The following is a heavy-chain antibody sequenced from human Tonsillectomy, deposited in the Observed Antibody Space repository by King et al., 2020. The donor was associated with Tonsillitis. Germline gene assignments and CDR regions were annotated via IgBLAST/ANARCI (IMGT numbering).Heavy chain of an antibody. CDR1: GFTFSDHH. CDR2: VRNKAKSYTT. J-gene: IGHJ4*02. Sequence: VQLVESGGGLVQPGGSLRLSCAASGFTFSDHHMDCVRQAPGKGLEWVGRVRNKAKSYTTDYAASVKGRFTVSRDDSKNSLFLQMNSLKTEDTAVYYCVRVQSSSGWYFDYWGQGTLVTVSS. CDR3: VRVQSSSGWYFDY. V-gene: IGHV3-72*01. D-gene: IGHD6-19*01.